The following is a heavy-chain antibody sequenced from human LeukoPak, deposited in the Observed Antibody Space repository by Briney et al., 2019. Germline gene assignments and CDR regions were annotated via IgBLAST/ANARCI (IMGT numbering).Heavy chain of an antibody. CDR2: ISAYNGNT. J-gene: IGHJ4*02. D-gene: IGHD4-11*01. CDR3: ARLYDYSNYGRFDY. V-gene: IGHV1-18*01. CDR1: GYTFNNYA. Sequence: ASVKVSCKASGYTFNNYAISWVRQAPGQGLEWMGWISAYNGNTNYAQKLQGRVTMTTDTSTSTAYMELRSLRSDDTAVYYCARLYDYSNYGRFDYWGQGTLVTVSS.